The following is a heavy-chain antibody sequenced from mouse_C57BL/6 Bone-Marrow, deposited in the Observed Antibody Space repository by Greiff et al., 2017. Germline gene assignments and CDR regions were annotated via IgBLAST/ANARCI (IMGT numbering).Heavy chain of an antibody. CDR1: GYTFTSYG. J-gene: IGHJ2*01. V-gene: IGHV1-81*01. Sequence: QVQLQQSGAELARPGASVKLSCKASGYTFTSYGISWVKQRTGQGLEWIGEIYPRSGNTYYNEQFKGKATLTADKSSSTAYMELRSLTSEDSAVYFCARWGDYGGSYDYWGQGTTLTVSS. CDR2: IYPRSGNT. CDR3: ARWGDYGGSYDY. D-gene: IGHD1-1*01.